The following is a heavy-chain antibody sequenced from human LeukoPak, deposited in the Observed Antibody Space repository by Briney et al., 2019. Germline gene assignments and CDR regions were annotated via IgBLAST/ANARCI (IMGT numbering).Heavy chain of an antibody. CDR1: GGSLRSYY. Sequence: SETLSLTCTVSGGSLRSYYWSWIRQPAGKGLEWIGRIYTSGSTNYSPSLKSRVTMSVDTSKNQFSLKLSSVTAADTAVYYCAGLYYYGSGSSFDYWGQGTLVTVSS. J-gene: IGHJ4*02. V-gene: IGHV4-4*07. D-gene: IGHD3-10*01. CDR2: IYTSGST. CDR3: AGLYYYGSGSSFDY.